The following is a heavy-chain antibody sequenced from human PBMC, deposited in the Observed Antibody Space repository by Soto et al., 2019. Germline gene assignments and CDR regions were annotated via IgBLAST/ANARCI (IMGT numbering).Heavy chain of an antibody. CDR2: IIPLFHAT. J-gene: IGHJ6*02. CDR3: ARDRGDHGLDV. V-gene: IGHV1-69*01. Sequence: QVQLVQSGAQVKKPGSSVRVSCRASGGNFSNNAISWVRQAPGHGVEWMGGIIPLFHATDYAQRFQGRVPFPADESTSTVFMELSSLRFEDTAVYYCARDRGDHGLDVWGQGTTVTVSS. D-gene: IGHD3-10*01. CDR1: GGNFSNNA.